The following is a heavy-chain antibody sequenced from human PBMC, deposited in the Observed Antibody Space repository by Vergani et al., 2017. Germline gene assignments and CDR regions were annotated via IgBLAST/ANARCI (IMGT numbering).Heavy chain of an antibody. CDR1: GGSFTSYH. CDR3: ARVNTETNGHLYYYYYMDV. D-gene: IGHD4-11*01. Sequence: QVQLQQWGGGLLKPSETLSLTCVVHGGSFTSYHWTWIRQSPGEGLEWVGDIDHTGRPDYNPSLKSRLTMSVDNSRNQFSLTLNSVTATDTAIYFCARVNTETNGHLYYYYYMDVWGQGTAVTVS. J-gene: IGHJ6*03. CDR2: IDHTGRP. V-gene: IGHV4-34*01.